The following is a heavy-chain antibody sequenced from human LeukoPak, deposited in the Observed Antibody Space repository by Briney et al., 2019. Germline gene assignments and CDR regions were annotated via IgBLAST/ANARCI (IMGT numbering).Heavy chain of an antibody. CDR1: GFTFSTYA. D-gene: IGHD3-10*02. V-gene: IGHV3-30*04. CDR2: ISYDGSNK. J-gene: IGHJ6*04. CDR3: AELGITMIGGV. Sequence: PGRSLRLSCAASGFTFSTYAMHWVRQAPGKGLEWVAVISYDGSNKYYADSVKGRFTISRDNSKNTLDLQMNSLRAEDTAVYYCAELGITMIGGVWGKGTTVTISS.